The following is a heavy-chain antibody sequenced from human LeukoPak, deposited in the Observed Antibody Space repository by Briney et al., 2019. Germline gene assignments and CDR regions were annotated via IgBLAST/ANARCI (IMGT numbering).Heavy chain of an antibody. Sequence: GGSLRLSCAASGFTFSLYAMTWVRQTPEKGLEWVSAIDGDGANTYYADSVRGRFTISRDNSKNTLYLQMNSLRAEDTAVYYCAKENSKIVGATGPDYWGQGTLVTVSS. CDR1: GFTFSLYA. V-gene: IGHV3-23*01. D-gene: IGHD1-26*01. CDR2: IDGDGANT. CDR3: AKENSKIVGATGPDY. J-gene: IGHJ4*02.